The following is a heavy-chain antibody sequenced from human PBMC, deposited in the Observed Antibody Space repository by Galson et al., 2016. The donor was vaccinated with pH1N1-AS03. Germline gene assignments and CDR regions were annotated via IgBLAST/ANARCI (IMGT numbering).Heavy chain of an antibody. D-gene: IGHD6-19*01. CDR1: GGSISRISYY. CDR3: ARLEVAGTWGDY. V-gene: IGHV4-39*01. J-gene: IGHJ4*02. Sequence: SETLSLTCTVSGGSISRISYYWGWIRQPPGKGLEWIGSIYYSGSTYYNPSLKSRVTISIDTSKNQFSLKLSSVTAADTAVYYCARLEVAGTWGDYGGQGTLVTVSS. CDR2: IYYSGST.